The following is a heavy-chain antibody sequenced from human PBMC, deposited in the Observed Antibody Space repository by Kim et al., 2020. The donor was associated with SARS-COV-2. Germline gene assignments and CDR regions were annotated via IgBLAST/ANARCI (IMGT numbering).Heavy chain of an antibody. CDR2: IGAGGDM. CDR1: GVTFSSYA. Sequence: GGSLRLSCAASGVTFSSYAVTWVRQAPGKGLDWVSTIGAGGDMYYADSVKGRFTISRDKSKNTVHLQLNSLRVEDTAIYYCAKGMVRPTTGFDYWGQGAL. D-gene: IGHD2-21*01. V-gene: IGHV3-23*01. CDR3: AKGMVRPTTGFDY. J-gene: IGHJ4*02.